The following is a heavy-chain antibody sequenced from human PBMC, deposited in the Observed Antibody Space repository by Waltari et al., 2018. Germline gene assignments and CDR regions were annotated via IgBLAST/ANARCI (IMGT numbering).Heavy chain of an antibody. CDR1: GCTFTPHR. D-gene: IGHD7-27*01. Sequence: EVEMVESGGASVKPGESLRLSCVACGCTFTPHRLTGVRRAPGRGLVWIGRIQSKDRGATTDFAAPVKGRFSISRDDSRNTVSLQMNNLKAEDTAIYYCTTLDAPWGGWGQGTLVTVSS. CDR2: IQSKDRGATT. J-gene: IGHJ4*02. CDR3: TTLDAPWGG. V-gene: IGHV3-15*02.